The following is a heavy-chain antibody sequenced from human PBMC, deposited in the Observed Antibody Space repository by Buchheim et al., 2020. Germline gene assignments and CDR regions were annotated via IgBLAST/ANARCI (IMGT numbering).Heavy chain of an antibody. CDR3: ARDDGVDTGSDY. Sequence: QVQLVQSGAEVKKPGSSVKVSCKASGGTFSSHGLSWVRQAPGQGLEWMGGVSPIIGTTDYAQKFQGRPTMTADDSTRPAHMELSSLTPEDTAVYYCARDDGVDTGSDYWGQGTL. D-gene: IGHD3-3*01. J-gene: IGHJ4*02. V-gene: IGHV1-69*12. CDR1: GGTFSSHG. CDR2: VSPIIGTT.